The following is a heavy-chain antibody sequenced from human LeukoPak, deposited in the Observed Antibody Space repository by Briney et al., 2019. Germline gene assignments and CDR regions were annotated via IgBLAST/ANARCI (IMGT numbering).Heavy chain of an antibody. J-gene: IGHJ4*02. Sequence: GGSLRLSCAASGFTFSSYGMHWVRQAPGKGLEWVAVISYDGSNKYYADSVKGRFTISRDNSKNTLYLQMNSLRAEDTAVYYCAKDLSYYYDSSGYSHWGQGTLVTVSS. V-gene: IGHV3-30*18. CDR2: ISYDGSNK. CDR1: GFTFSSYG. D-gene: IGHD3-22*01. CDR3: AKDLSYYYDSSGYSH.